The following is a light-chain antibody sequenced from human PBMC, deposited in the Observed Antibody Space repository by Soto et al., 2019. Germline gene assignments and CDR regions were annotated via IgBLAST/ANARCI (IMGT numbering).Light chain of an antibody. J-gene: IGKJ2*02. V-gene: IGKV3-15*01. Sequence: EIVMTQSPATLSVSPGERATLSCRASQSVNNNLAWYQQKLGQAPRLLIYGASTRATGIPGRFSGSGSGTEFTLTISSLQSEDFAIYYCQQYNNWPPGTFGQGTKLEIK. CDR2: GAS. CDR3: QQYNNWPPGT. CDR1: QSVNNN.